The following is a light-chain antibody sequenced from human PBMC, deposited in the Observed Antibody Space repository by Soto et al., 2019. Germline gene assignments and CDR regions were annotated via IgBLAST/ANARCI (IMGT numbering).Light chain of an antibody. V-gene: IGKV1-5*03. CDR3: QHYNYYSPWT. J-gene: IGKJ1*01. Sequence: DIQMTQSPSTLSASVGDRVTITCRASQSISSWLVWYQQKPGKAPKLLIYKASSLESGVPSRFSGSGSGTEFTLTISSLQPDDFATYYCQHYNYYSPWTFGQGTKVEIK. CDR2: KAS. CDR1: QSISSW.